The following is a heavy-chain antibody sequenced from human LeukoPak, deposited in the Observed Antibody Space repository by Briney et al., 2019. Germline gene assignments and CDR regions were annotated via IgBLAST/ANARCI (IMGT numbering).Heavy chain of an antibody. V-gene: IGHV3-73*01. CDR2: IRSKANSYAT. J-gene: IGHJ4*02. CDR1: GFTFSGSA. Sequence: GGSLKLSCAASGFTFSGSAMHWVRQASGKGLEWVGRIRSKANSYATAYAASVKGRFTISRDDSKNTAFLQMNSLKTEDTAVYYCASGGYCTSTSCYGENWGQGTLVTVSS. D-gene: IGHD2-2*01. CDR3: ASGGYCTSTSCYGEN.